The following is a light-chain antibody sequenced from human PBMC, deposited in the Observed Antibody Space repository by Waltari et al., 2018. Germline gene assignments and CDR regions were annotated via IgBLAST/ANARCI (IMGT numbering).Light chain of an antibody. CDR1: QTILYSSNNKNY. V-gene: IGKV4-1*01. CDR2: WAS. J-gene: IGKJ2*01. CDR3: QQYNDWPYT. Sequence: DIVMTQSPDSLTVSLGERATVHCKSSQTILYSSNNKNYLAWYQQRPGQPPKLLIYWASTRESGVPDRFSGSGSGKDFTLTISSLQSEDFAVYYCQQYNDWPYTFGQGTKLEIK.